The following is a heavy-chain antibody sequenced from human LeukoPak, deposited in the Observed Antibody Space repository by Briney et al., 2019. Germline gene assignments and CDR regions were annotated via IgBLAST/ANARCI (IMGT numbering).Heavy chain of an antibody. V-gene: IGHV3-53*01. CDR2: IYSGGST. D-gene: IGHD2-2*01. CDR1: GFTVSSNY. CDR3: ARDRGGSTSPYYYMDV. J-gene: IGHJ6*03. Sequence: PGGSLRLSCAASGFTVSSNYMSWVRQAPGKGLEWVSVIYSGGSTYYADSVKGRFTISRGNSKNTLYLQMNSLRAEDTAVYYCARDRGGSTSPYYYMDVWGKGTTVTVSS.